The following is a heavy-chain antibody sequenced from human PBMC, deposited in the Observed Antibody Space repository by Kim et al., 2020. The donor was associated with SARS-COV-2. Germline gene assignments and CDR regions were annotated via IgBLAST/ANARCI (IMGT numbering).Heavy chain of an antibody. CDR1: GFTFSNHA. V-gene: IGHV3-23*01. CDR2: ASGSGASS. Sequence: GGSLRLSCVASGFTFSNHAMAWVRQAPGKGLEWVSGASGSGASSYYADSVKGRFTISRDSSEPTLYLQMNSLRVDATATYYCAKGSTSSPAVRYHMDVWG. CDR3: AKGSTSSPAVRYHMDV. J-gene: IGHJ6*01. D-gene: IGHD6-13*01.